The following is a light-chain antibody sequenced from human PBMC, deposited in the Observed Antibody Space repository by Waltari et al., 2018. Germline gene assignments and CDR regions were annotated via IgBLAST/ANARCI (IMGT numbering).Light chain of an antibody. CDR3: GTWDSSLSGAV. CDR1: HSNIGHNY. J-gene: IGLJ7*01. CDR2: EDS. V-gene: IGLV1-51*02. Sequence: QSVLTQPPSVSAAPGQRVTISCSGGHSNIGHNYVPWYRQFPGTAPKLLIYEDSERPSGVPGRFSGSKSGTSATLDITGLQAGDEADYYCGTWDSSLSGAVFGGGTHLTVL.